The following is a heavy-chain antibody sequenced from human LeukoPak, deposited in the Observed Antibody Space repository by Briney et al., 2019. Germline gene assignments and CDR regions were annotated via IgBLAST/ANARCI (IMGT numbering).Heavy chain of an antibody. Sequence: PGGSLRLSCAACGFTFSSYGMQWVRQAPVKGLEWVAFIRYDGSNKYYADSVKGRFTISRDNSKNTLYLQMNSLRAEDTAVYYCAKEFLKAVLHWGQGTLVTVSS. CDR2: IRYDGSNK. CDR3: AKEFLKAVLH. J-gene: IGHJ4*02. CDR1: GFTFSSYG. D-gene: IGHD2/OR15-2a*01. V-gene: IGHV3-30*02.